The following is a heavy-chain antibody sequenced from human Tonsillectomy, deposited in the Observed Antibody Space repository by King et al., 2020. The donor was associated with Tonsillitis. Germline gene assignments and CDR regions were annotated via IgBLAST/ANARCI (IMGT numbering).Heavy chain of an antibody. J-gene: IGHJ4*02. V-gene: IGHV3-7*03. CDR1: GFTFSRYW. D-gene: IGHD6-13*01. Sequence: VQLVESGGGLVQPGGSLRLSCAASGFTFSRYWMSWVRQAPGKGLEWVAKIKQDGSEKYYVDSVKGRFTISRDNAKNSLYLQMNSLRVEDTAVYYCAREEASWSSWNFDYWGQGTLVTVSS. CDR3: AREEASWSSWNFDY. CDR2: IKQDGSEK.